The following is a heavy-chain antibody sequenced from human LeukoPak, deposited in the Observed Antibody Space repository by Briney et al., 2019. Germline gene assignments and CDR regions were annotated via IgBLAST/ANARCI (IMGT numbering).Heavy chain of an antibody. J-gene: IGHJ4*02. D-gene: IGHD5-18*01. CDR2: IYGGGDT. Sequence: GGSLRLSCAASGFTVTDNYMNWVRQSSGKGLEWVSVIYGGGDTNYADSVKGRFIISRDTSKNTVYLQMNSLGVEDTAVYYCARNLGESVYTYGLWGQGTLVTVSS. CDR3: ARNLGESVYTYGL. V-gene: IGHV3-53*01. CDR1: GFTVTDNY.